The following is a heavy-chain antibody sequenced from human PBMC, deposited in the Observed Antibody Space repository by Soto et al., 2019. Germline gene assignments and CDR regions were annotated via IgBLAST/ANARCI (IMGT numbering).Heavy chain of an antibody. D-gene: IGHD5-12*01. Sequence: SETLSLTCTVSGGSISSGDYYWSWIRQPPGKGLEWIGYIYYSGSIYYNPSLKSRVTISVDTSKNQFSLKLSSVTAADTAVYYCARDLRSRLDPWGQGTLVTVSS. CDR2: IYYSGSI. V-gene: IGHV4-30-4*01. J-gene: IGHJ5*02. CDR1: GGSISSGDYY. CDR3: ARDLRSRLDP.